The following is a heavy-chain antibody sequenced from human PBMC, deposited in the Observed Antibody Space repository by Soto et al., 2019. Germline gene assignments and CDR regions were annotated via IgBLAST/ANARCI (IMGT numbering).Heavy chain of an antibody. V-gene: IGHV1-18*01. D-gene: IGHD3-10*01. CDR3: ARDEPRTGPGFDP. CDR2: ISAYNGNT. J-gene: IGHJ5*02. Sequence: QVQLVQSGAEVKKPGASVKVSCKASGYTFTSYGISWVRQAPGKGREWMGWISAYNGNTNYAKNLQGRGTMTTDTSTSTAYMELRSLRSDDTAVYYWARDEPRTGPGFDPWGQGTLVTVSS. CDR1: GYTFTSYG.